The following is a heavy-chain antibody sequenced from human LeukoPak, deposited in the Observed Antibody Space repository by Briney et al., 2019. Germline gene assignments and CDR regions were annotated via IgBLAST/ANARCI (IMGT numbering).Heavy chain of an antibody. CDR2: INPNSGGT. CDR1: GYTLTAYY. J-gene: IGHJ3*02. Sequence: SVKVSCEASGYTLTAYYLHWVRQAPGQGLELMGRINPNSGGTTYAQKFQGRVTMTRDTSIGTAYMELSSLRSDDTAVYYCARPHYESSGLYVDSFDIWGQGTMVTVSS. D-gene: IGHD3-22*01. V-gene: IGHV1-2*06. CDR3: ARPHYESSGLYVDSFDI.